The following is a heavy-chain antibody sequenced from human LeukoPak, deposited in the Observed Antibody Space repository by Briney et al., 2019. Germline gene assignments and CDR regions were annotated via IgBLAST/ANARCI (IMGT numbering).Heavy chain of an antibody. CDR3: ARQYCSGGSCYFIDY. CDR1: GYSFTSYW. Sequence: GESLKISCKGSGYSFTSYWIGWVRQMPGKGLEWMGIIYPGDSDTRYSPSFQGQVTLSADKSISTAYLQWSSLKASDTAMYYCARQYCSGGSCYFIDYWGQGTLVTVSS. J-gene: IGHJ4*02. V-gene: IGHV5-51*01. D-gene: IGHD2-15*01. CDR2: IYPGDSDT.